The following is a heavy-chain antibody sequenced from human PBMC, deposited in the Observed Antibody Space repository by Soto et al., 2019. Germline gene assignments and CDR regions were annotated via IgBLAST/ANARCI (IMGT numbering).Heavy chain of an antibody. D-gene: IGHD3-10*02. CDR1: GGSISSGGYY. CDR3: ARLSSGERLNFDY. V-gene: IGHV4-31*03. J-gene: IGHJ4*02. CDR2: INYSGST. Sequence: QVQLQESGPGLVKPSQTLSLTCTVSGGSISSGGYYWSWIRQHPGKGLEWIGYINYSGSTYYNPSLKRRVTISPDTSKNQYSLKLSSVTAADTAMYYCARLSSGERLNFDYWGQGTLVTVSS.